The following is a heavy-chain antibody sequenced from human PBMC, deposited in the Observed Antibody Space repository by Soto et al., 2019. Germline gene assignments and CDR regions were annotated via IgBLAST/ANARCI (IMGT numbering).Heavy chain of an antibody. Sequence: QVQLVESVGGVVQPGRSLRLSCAASGFTFSSYGMHWVRQAPGKGLEWVAVISYDGSNKYYADSVKGRFTISRDNSKNSLYLQMNSLRAEDTAVDYCAKDDYYYDSSGIEGYAMDVWGQGTTVTVSS. CDR3: AKDDYYYDSSGIEGYAMDV. CDR2: ISYDGSNK. J-gene: IGHJ6*02. D-gene: IGHD3-22*01. V-gene: IGHV3-30*18. CDR1: GFTFSSYG.